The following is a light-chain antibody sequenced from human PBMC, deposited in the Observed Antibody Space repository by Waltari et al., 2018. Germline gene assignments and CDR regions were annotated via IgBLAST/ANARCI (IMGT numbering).Light chain of an antibody. CDR1: QSVSRY. CDR3: QKYGTLPAT. V-gene: IGKV3-20*01. J-gene: IGKJ1*01. Sequence: EIVLTQSPGTLSLSPGERATLSCRASQSVSRYLAWYQQRPGQPPRLLIYDTSTRATGIPDRFSGSGSGTDFSLTISRLEPEDFAVYDCQKYGTLPATFGQGTKVEI. CDR2: DTS.